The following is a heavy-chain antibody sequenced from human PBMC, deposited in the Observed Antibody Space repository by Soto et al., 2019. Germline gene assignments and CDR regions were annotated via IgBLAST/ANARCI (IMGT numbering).Heavy chain of an antibody. V-gene: IGHV3-33*01. CDR2: IWYDGSNK. Sequence: QVQLVESGGGVVQPGRSLRLSCAASGFTFSSYGMHWVRQAPGKGLEWVAVIWYDGSNKYYADSVKGRFTISRDNSKNTLYLQMNSLRAEDTAVYYCARDMRSSGWPPRAIDYWGQGTLVTVSS. D-gene: IGHD6-19*01. CDR3: ARDMRSSGWPPRAIDY. CDR1: GFTFSSYG. J-gene: IGHJ4*02.